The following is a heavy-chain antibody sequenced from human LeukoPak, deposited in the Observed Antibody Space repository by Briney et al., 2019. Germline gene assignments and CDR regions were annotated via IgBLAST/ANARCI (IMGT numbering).Heavy chain of an antibody. J-gene: IGHJ4*02. CDR1: GFTFSSYW. D-gene: IGHD6-19*01. CDR3: ATTRPYGTTWAGAFED. Sequence: GGSLRLSCAASGFTFSSYWMSWVRQAPGKGLEWVSTVTSRAGAEYTDSVKGRFITSRDNSRNTLFLQMNSLRAEDTAVYYCATTRPYGTTWAGAFEDWGQGTPVTVSS. V-gene: IGHV3-23*01. CDR2: VTSRAGA.